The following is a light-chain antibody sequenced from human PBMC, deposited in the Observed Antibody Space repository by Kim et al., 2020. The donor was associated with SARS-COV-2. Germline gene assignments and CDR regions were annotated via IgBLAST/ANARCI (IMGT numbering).Light chain of an antibody. CDR3: LQDYNFPFT. J-gene: IGKJ3*01. CDR1: QGIGND. V-gene: IGKV1-6*01. Sequence: AIQMTQSPSSLSASVGDRVTITCRASQGIGNDLSWYQRKPGKAPNLLIYAASSLQSGVPSRFSGSGSGTEFTLTINSLQPEDFATYYCLQDYNFPFTFGPGTKVDIK. CDR2: AAS.